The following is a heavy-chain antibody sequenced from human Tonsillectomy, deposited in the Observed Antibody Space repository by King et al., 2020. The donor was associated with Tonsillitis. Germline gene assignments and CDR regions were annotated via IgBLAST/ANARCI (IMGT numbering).Heavy chain of an antibody. CDR1: GGSFSGYY. Sequence: VQLQQWGAGLLKPSETLSLTCAVYGGSFSGYYWSWIRQPPEKGLEWIGEINHSGSTNYNPSLKSRVTISVDTSKNQFSLKLSSVTAADTAVYYCARLTMIVVVIFDYWGQGTLVTVSS. V-gene: IGHV4-34*01. J-gene: IGHJ4*02. D-gene: IGHD3-22*01. CDR3: ARLTMIVVVIFDY. CDR2: INHSGST.